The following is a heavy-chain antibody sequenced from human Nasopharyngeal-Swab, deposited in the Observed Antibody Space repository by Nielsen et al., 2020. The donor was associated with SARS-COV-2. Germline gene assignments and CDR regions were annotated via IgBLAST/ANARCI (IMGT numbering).Heavy chain of an antibody. CDR1: GFTFSSYA. CDR2: ISGSGGGT. J-gene: IGHJ4*02. CDR3: AKVEVVRGVYFDY. Sequence: GGSLRLSCAASGFTFSSYAMSWVRQAPGKGLEWVSAISGSGGGTYYADSVKGRFTISRDNSKHTLYLQMNSLRAEDTAVYYCAKVEVVRGVYFDYWGQGTLVTVSS. V-gene: IGHV3-23*01. D-gene: IGHD3-10*01.